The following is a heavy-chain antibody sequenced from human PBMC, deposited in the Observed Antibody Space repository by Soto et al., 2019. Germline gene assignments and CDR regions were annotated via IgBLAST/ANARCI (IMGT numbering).Heavy chain of an antibody. CDR2: IYYSGSA. V-gene: IGHV4-59*01. CDR1: GASISSYH. Sequence: SETLSLTCTVSGASISSYHWSWIRQTPGKGLEWIGYIYYSGSANYNPSLKSQVTFSVDTSKNQVSLKLSSVTAADTGVYYCAAAVPAEYVFPYYYMDVWGKGTTVTVSS. CDR3: AAAVPAEYVFPYYYMDV. D-gene: IGHD3-16*01. J-gene: IGHJ6*03.